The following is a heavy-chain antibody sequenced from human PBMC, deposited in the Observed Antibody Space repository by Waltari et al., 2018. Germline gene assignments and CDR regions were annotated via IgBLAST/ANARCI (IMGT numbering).Heavy chain of an antibody. V-gene: IGHV4-4*02. CDR1: GGPISSRNW. J-gene: IGHJ5*02. CDR3: ARDNARYYGSGRVNWFDP. CDR2: IYHSGST. Sequence: QVQLQESGPGLVKPSGTLSPTCAVSGGPISSRNWRSWVRQPQGKGLEWIGEIYHSGSTNYNPSLKSRVTILVDKSKNQFSLKLRSVTAADTAVYYCARDNARYYGSGRVNWFDPWGQGTLVTVSS. D-gene: IGHD3-10*01.